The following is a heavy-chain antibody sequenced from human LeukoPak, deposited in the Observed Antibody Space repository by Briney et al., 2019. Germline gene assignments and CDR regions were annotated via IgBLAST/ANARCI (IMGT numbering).Heavy chain of an antibody. CDR3: AKDFLVLVATITGYLDF. D-gene: IGHD5-12*01. CDR1: GFTINSYA. V-gene: IGHV3-23*01. CDR2: ISGSGGIT. Sequence: PGGSLRLSCEASGFTINSYAMSWVRQAPGKGLEWVSVISGSGGITYYADSVKGRFTISRDNSKNTLYLHMNSLRAEDTAKYYCAKDFLVLVATITGYLDFWGQGTLVTVSS. J-gene: IGHJ4*02.